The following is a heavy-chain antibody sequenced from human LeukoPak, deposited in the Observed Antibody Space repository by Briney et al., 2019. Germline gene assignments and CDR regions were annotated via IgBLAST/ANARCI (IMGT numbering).Heavy chain of an antibody. V-gene: IGHV3-23*01. J-gene: IGHJ3*01. Sequence: GGSLRLSCAASGFTFTNYAMTWVRQAPGKGLEWVSVIGASGADTYYSDSVKGRFTVSRDNSQNTLFLHMSSLRAEDTAVYSCARRPRDTSGYYLGAFHDWGQGTTVTVSS. CDR1: GFTFTNYA. CDR3: ARRPRDTSGYYLGAFHD. D-gene: IGHD3-22*01. CDR2: IGASGADT.